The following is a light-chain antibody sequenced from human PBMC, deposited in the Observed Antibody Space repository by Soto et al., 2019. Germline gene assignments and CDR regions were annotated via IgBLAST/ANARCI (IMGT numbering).Light chain of an antibody. CDR1: QSVSSSY. J-gene: IGKJ1*01. Sequence: EIVLTQSPGTLSLSPGERATLSCRASQSVSSSYLAWYQQKPGQAPRLLIYGASSRATGIPDRFSGSGSGTDFTLTIRRLEPEDLAVYYCQQYGSSPGTFGQGTKVEIK. CDR3: QQYGSSPGT. CDR2: GAS. V-gene: IGKV3-20*01.